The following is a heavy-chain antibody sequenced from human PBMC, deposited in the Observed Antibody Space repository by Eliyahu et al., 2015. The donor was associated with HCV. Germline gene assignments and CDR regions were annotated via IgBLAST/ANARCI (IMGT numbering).Heavy chain of an antibody. Sequence: QVQLVESGGGVVQPGRSLXXSCAXSGFXFXSYGMHWVRQAPGKGLEWVAVIWYDGSNKYYADSVKGRFTISRDNSKNTLYLQMNSLRAEDTAVYYCARDIYSSGYYYYDYWGQGTLVTVSS. J-gene: IGHJ4*02. CDR3: ARDIYSSGYYYYDY. CDR1: GFXFXSYG. V-gene: IGHV3-33*01. D-gene: IGHD3-22*01. CDR2: IWYDGSNK.